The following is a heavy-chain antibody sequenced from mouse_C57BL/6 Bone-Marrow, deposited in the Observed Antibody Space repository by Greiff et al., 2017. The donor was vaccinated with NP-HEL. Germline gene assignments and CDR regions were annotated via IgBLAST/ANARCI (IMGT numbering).Heavy chain of an antibody. CDR1: GFSLRTSGMG. J-gene: IGHJ2*01. CDR3: ARYDGYFDY. Sequence: QVTLNVSGPGILQSSQTLSLTCSFSGFSLRTSGMGVSWIRQPSGKGLEWLAHIYWDDDKRYHPSLKSRLTISKDTSRNQVFLKITSVDTADTATYYCARYDGYFDYWCQGTTLTVSS. D-gene: IGHD2-3*01. CDR2: IYWDDDK. V-gene: IGHV8-12*01.